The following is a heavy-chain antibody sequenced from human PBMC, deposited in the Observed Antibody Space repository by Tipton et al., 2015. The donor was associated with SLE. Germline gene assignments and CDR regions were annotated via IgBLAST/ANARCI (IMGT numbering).Heavy chain of an antibody. CDR1: GFTFDHTT. D-gene: IGHD3-22*01. J-gene: IGHJ4*02. V-gene: IGHV3-43*01. Sequence: SLRLSCAASGFTFDHTTMHWVRQAPGKGLEWVSLITSDGSGTYYADSVKGRFIISRDNSKNSLYLEMTSLSSEDTAFYYCAKQGAGSGYCDYWGQGTLVTVSS. CDR3: AKQGAGSGYCDY. CDR2: ITSDGSGT.